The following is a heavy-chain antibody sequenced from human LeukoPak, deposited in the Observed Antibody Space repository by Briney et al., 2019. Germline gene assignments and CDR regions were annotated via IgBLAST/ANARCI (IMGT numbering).Heavy chain of an antibody. J-gene: IGHJ3*02. CDR2: INHSGST. V-gene: IGHV4-34*01. CDR1: GGSFSGYY. Sequence: SETLSLTCAVYGGSFSGYYWSWIRQPPGKGLEWIGEINHSGSTNYNPSLKSRVTISVDTSKNQFSLKLSSVTAADTAVYYCARVGYKAFDIWGQGTMITVSS. CDR3: ARVGYKAFDI. D-gene: IGHD1-1*01.